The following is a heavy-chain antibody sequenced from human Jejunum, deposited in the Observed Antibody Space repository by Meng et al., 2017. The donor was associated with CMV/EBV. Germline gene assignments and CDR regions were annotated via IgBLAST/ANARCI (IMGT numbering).Heavy chain of an antibody. CDR3: ASLWEGGY. D-gene: IGHD1-26*01. CDR1: GFTFGDSW. V-gene: IGHV3-7*01. CDR2: IKQDGSTK. J-gene: IGHJ4*02. Sequence: SCAATGFTFGDSWRSWVRQVPGKGLEWVADIKQDGSTKYYVASVKGRFTISRDNAKRSLFLQMNSLRVEDTSVYYCASLWEGGYWGQGTLVTVSS.